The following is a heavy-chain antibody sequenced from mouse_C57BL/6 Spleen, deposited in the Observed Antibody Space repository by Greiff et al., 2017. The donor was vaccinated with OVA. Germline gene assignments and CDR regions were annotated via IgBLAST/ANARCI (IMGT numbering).Heavy chain of an antibody. CDR3: ARDGYYGSSLSYWYFDV. J-gene: IGHJ1*03. V-gene: IGHV5-16*01. D-gene: IGHD1-1*01. Sequence: EVKLEESEGGLVQPGSSMKLSCTASGFTFSDYYMAWVRQVPEKGLEWVANINYDGSSTYYLDSLKSRFIISRDNAKNILYLQMSSLKSEDTATYYCARDGYYGSSLSYWYFDVWGTGTTVTVSS. CDR2: INYDGSST. CDR1: GFTFSDYY.